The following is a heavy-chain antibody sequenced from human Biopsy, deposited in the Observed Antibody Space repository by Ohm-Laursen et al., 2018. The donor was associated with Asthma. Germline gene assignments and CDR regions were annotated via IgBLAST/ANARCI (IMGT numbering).Heavy chain of an antibody. J-gene: IGHJ6*02. Sequence: GASVKVSCKAPGGTFSNFAISWVRQAPGQGLEWLRGIMTVFGTTNYAQKFQGRVTITADESTSTAYMEVTSLRSEDTAIYYCARCQVGYSSGWSLLLKKIYYSGMDVWGQGTAVTVSS. V-gene: IGHV1-69*13. CDR2: IMTVFGTT. CDR3: ARCQVGYSSGWSLLLKKIYYSGMDV. D-gene: IGHD6-19*01. CDR1: GGTFSNFA.